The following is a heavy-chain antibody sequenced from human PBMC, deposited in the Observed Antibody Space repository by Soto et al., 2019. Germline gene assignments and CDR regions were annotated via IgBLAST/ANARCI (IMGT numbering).Heavy chain of an antibody. V-gene: IGHV1-8*01. J-gene: IGHJ4*02. CDR2: LDPNTGYT. Sequence: QVHLVQSGAEVKKPGASVKLSCKASGYTFTHYDINWVRPAAGQGLEWMVWLDPNTGYTGSTQSFQARFTMTRNTSINTAYLEVHGLISEDTAVYYCARGSYGSKYWGQGTLVNVSS. D-gene: IGHD3-10*01. CDR3: ARGSYGSKY. CDR1: GYTFTHYD.